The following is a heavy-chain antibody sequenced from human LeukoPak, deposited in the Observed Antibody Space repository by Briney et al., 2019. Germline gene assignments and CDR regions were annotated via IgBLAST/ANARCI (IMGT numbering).Heavy chain of an antibody. CDR2: ISAYNGNT. Sequence: GASVKVSCKASGGTFSNYAISWVRPAPGQGLEWMGWISAYNGNTNYAQKLQGRVTMTTDTSTSTAYMELRSLRSDDTAVYYCARFSVDILTGYYYNDAFDIWGQGTMVTVSS. CDR1: GGTFSNYA. J-gene: IGHJ3*02. CDR3: ARFSVDILTGYYYNDAFDI. V-gene: IGHV1-18*01. D-gene: IGHD3-9*01.